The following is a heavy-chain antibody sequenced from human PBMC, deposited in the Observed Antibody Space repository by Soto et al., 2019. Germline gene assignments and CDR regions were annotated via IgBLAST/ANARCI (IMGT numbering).Heavy chain of an antibody. CDR2: ISAYNGNT. J-gene: IGHJ4*02. V-gene: IGHV1-18*01. CDR1: GYTCTIYG. D-gene: IGHD6-19*01. Sequence: ASVKVSCKASGYTCTIYGISWVLQAPGQGLEWMGWISAYNGNTNYAQKLQGRVTMTTDTSTSTAYMELRSLRSDDTAVYYCIAVAPPSPIDYWGQGTLVTVSS. CDR3: IAVAPPSPIDY.